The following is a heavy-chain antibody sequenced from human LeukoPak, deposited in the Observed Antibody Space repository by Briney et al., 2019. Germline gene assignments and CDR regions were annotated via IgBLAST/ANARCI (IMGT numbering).Heavy chain of an antibody. D-gene: IGHD2-2*01. CDR2: IYHSGST. J-gene: IGHJ6*02. Sequence: SGTLSLTCAVSGGSISSSNWWSWVRQPPGKGLEWIGEIYHSGSTNYNPSLKSRVTISVDKSKNQFSLKLSSVTAADTAVYYCARVLRPPPHSVVVPAAGSNYYGMDVWGQGTTVTVSS. CDR3: ARVLRPPPHSVVVPAAGSNYYGMDV. CDR1: GGSISSSNW. V-gene: IGHV4-4*02.